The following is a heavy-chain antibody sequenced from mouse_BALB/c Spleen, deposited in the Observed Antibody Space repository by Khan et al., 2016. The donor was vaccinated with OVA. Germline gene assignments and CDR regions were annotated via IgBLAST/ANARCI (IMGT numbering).Heavy chain of an antibody. CDR3: ARSTYRYAFVY. J-gene: IGHJ3*01. Sequence: EVQLVESGPSLVKPSQTLSLTCSVTGDSITTGYWNWIRKFPGNKLEYMGYIIYTGYTYYNPSLKSRISITRHTSNNQYYLQLNSVTDEDTATYYCARSTYRYAFVYWGQGTLVTVSA. D-gene: IGHD2-14*01. CDR2: IIYTGYT. V-gene: IGHV3-8*02. CDR1: GDSITTGY.